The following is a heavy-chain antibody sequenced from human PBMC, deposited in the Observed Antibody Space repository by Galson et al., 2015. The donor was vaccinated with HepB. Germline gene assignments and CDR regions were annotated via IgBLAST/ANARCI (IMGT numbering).Heavy chain of an antibody. CDR2: ISAYNGNT. D-gene: IGHD6-19*01. CDR3: ARDRKVVKLAVAGIEWPY. J-gene: IGHJ4*02. V-gene: IGHV1-18*01. Sequence: SVKVSCKASGYTFTSYGISWVRQAPGQGLEWMGWISAYNGNTNYAQKLQGRVTMTTDTSTSTAYMELRSLRSDDTAVYYCARDRKVVKLAVAGIEWPYWGQGTLVTVSS. CDR1: GYTFTSYG.